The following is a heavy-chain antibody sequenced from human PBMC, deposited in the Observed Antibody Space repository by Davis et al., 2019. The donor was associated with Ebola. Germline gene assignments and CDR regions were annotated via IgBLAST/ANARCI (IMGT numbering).Heavy chain of an antibody. Sequence: PSETLSLTCTVSGGSISSGGYYWSWIRQHPGKGLEWIGYIYYSGSTYYNPSLKSRVTISVDTSKNQFSLKLSSVTAADTAVYYCASHSAVSYGMDVWGQGTTVTVSS. J-gene: IGHJ6*02. V-gene: IGHV4-31*03. CDR3: ASHSAVSYGMDV. D-gene: IGHD2-8*01. CDR1: GGSISSGGYY. CDR2: IYYSGST.